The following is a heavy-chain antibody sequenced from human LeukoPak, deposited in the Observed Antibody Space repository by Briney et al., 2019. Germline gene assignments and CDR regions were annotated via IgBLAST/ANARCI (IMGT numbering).Heavy chain of an antibody. CDR2: FDPEDGET. Sequence: ASVKVSCKVSGYTLTELSMHWVRQAPGKGLEWMGGFDPEDGETIYAQKFQGRVTMTEDTSTDTAYMELSSLRSEDTAVHYCATVIGYSSSRTFDYWGQGTLVTVSS. V-gene: IGHV1-24*01. J-gene: IGHJ4*02. CDR1: GYTLTELS. D-gene: IGHD6-13*01. CDR3: ATVIGYSSSRTFDY.